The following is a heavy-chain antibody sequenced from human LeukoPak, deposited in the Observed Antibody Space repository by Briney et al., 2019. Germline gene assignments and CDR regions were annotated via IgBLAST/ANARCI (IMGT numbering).Heavy chain of an antibody. V-gene: IGHV4-34*01. CDR1: GGSFSGYY. D-gene: IGHD2-2*01. Sequence: PSETLSLTCAVYGGSFSGYYWSWIRQPPGKGLEWIGEINHSGSTNYNPSLKSRVTISVDTSKNQFSLKLSSVTAADTAVYYCARGYCSSTSCYGWPPTFDYWGQGTLVTVSS. CDR2: INHSGST. J-gene: IGHJ4*02. CDR3: ARGYCSSTSCYGWPPTFDY.